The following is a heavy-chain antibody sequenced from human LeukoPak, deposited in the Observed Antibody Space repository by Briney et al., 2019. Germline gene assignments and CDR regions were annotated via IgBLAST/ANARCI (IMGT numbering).Heavy chain of an antibody. CDR1: GGSISSGSYY. D-gene: IGHD3-10*01. V-gene: IGHV4-61*02. Sequence: SETLSLTCTVSGGSISSGSYYWSWIRQPAGKGLEWIGRIYTSGSTNYNPSLKSRVTMSVDTSKNQFSLKLSSVTAADTAVYYCARDQDYYGSGFDPWGQGTLVTVSS. CDR3: ARDQDYYGSGFDP. CDR2: IYTSGST. J-gene: IGHJ5*02.